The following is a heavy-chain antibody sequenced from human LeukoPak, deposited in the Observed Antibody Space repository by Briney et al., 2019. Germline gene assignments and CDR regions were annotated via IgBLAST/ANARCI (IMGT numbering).Heavy chain of an antibody. D-gene: IGHD3-9*01. V-gene: IGHV3-15*01. J-gene: IGHJ4*02. Sequence: GGSLRLSCAASGSTFSNAWMSWVRQAPGKGLEWVGRIKSKTDGGTTDYAAPVKGRFTISRDDSKNTLYLQMNSLKTEDTAVYYCTTRKYDILTGDVDYWGQGTLVTVSS. CDR1: GSTFSNAW. CDR3: TTRKYDILTGDVDY. CDR2: IKSKTDGGTT.